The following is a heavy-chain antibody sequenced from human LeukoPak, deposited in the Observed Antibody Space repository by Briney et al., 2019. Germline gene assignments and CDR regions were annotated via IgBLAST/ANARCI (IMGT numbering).Heavy chain of an antibody. CDR3: ARDRAVGVTADGHEFDF. Sequence: GGSLRLSCGASGLTFSAYYMSWTPQAPGKALEWISYISGTSTYTNYTHSVKGRFTVSRDNAMNSLYLQMNSLRDEDTAVYYCARDRAVGVTADGHEFDFWGQGTLVTVSS. CDR1: GLTFSAYY. V-gene: IGHV3-11*05. J-gene: IGHJ4*02. CDR2: ISGTSTYT. D-gene: IGHD6-13*01.